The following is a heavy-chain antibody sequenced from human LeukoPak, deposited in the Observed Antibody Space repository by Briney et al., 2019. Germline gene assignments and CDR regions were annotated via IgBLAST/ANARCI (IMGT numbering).Heavy chain of an antibody. V-gene: IGHV3-7*01. CDR3: ARDSYYYDSSGDFGY. Sequence: PGGSLRLSCAASGFTFSTYWMSWVRQAPGKGLEWVANIKQDGGEKYYLDSVKGRFTISRDNAKNSLYLQMNSLRAEDTAVYYCARDSYYYDSSGDFGYWGQGTLVTVSS. J-gene: IGHJ4*02. CDR2: IKQDGGEK. CDR1: GFTFSTYW. D-gene: IGHD3-22*01.